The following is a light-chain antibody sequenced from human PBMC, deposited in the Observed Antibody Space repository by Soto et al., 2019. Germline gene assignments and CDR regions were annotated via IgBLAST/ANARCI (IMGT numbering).Light chain of an antibody. J-gene: IGLJ1*01. CDR2: EGS. Sequence: QSVLTQPASVSGSPGQSITISCTGTSSDVGIYNLVSWYQQHPGKAPKLMIYEGSKRPSGVSNRFSGSKSGNTASLTISGLQAEDEADYYCCSYAGSSTYVFGTGTKVTVX. CDR1: SSDVGIYNL. V-gene: IGLV2-23*01. CDR3: CSYAGSSTYV.